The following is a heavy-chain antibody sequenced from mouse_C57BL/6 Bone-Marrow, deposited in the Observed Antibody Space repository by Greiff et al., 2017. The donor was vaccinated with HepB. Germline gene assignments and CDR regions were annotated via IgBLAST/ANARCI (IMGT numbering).Heavy chain of an antibody. V-gene: IGHV6-3*01. CDR1: GFTFSNYW. CDR2: IRLKSDNYAT. Sequence: EVMLVESGGGLVQPGGSMKLSCVASGFTFSNYWMNWVRQSPEKGLEWVAPIRLKSDNYATHYAKSVKGRFTISSDDSKSRVYLQMNNLRAENTGIYYCIRNDEEAMDYWGQGTSVTVSS. CDR3: IRNDEEAMDY. J-gene: IGHJ4*01. D-gene: IGHD2-1*01.